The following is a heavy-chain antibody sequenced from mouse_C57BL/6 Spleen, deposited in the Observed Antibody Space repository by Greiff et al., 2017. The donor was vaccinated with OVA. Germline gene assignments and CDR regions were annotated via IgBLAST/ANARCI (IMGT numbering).Heavy chain of an antibody. CDR3: ARHEEGANWDDWFAY. V-gene: IGHV1-62-2*01. Sequence: QVQLQQSGAELVKPGASVKLSCKASGYTFTEYTIHWVKQRSGQGLEWIGWFYPGSGSIKYNEKFKDKATLTAEKSSSTVYMAHSRLTSEDSAVYLCARHEEGANWDDWFAYWGQGTLVTVSA. CDR1: GYTFTEYT. CDR2: FYPGSGSI. J-gene: IGHJ3*01. D-gene: IGHD4-1*01.